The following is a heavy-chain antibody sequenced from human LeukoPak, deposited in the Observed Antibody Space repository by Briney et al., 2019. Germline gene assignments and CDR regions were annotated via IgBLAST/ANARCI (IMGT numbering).Heavy chain of an antibody. CDR3: ATPAKGAYFYYYMDV. CDR1: GYTFPNYG. D-gene: IGHD2-2*01. Sequence: ASVKVSCKASGYTFPNYGFTWVRQAPGQWLGWMGWISSYNGNTQYAQNFQGRLTLTTDTSTNTAYMDLRSLRSNDTAVYYCATPAKGAYFYYYMDVWGAGTTVTVSS. V-gene: IGHV1-18*01. J-gene: IGHJ6*03. CDR2: ISSYNGNT.